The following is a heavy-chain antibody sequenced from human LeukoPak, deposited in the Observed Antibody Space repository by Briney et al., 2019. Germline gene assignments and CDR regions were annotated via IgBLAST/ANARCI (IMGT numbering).Heavy chain of an antibody. D-gene: IGHD3-3*01. CDR2: IIPIFGTA. V-gene: IGHV1-69*13. CDR1: GGTFSSYA. CDR3: ARDFEGITIFGVVTQDYYYYYGMDV. J-gene: IGHJ6*02. Sequence: SVKVSCKASGGTFSSYAISWVRQAPGQGLEWMGGIIPIFGTANYAQKFQGRVTITADESTSTAYMELRSLRSDDTAVYYCARDFEGITIFGVVTQDYYYYYGMDVWGQGTTVTVSS.